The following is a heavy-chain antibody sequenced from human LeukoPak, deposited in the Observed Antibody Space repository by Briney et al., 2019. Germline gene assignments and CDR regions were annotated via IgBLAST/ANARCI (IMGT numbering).Heavy chain of an antibody. CDR3: ARFRYDFWSGYYPGGAFDI. D-gene: IGHD3-3*01. CDR2: INPNSGGT. V-gene: IGHV1-2*02. J-gene: IGHJ3*02. CDR1: GYTFTGYY. Sequence: ASVKVSCKASGYTFTGYYMHWVRQAPGQGLEWMGWINPNSGGTNYAQKFQGRVTMTRVTSISTAYMELSRLRSDDTAVYYCARFRYDFWSGYYPGGAFDIWGQGTMVTVSS.